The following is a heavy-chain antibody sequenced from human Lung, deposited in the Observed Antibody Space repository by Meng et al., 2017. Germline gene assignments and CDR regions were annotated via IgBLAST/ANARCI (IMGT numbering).Heavy chain of an antibody. CDR2: FNRDGTKP. CDR3: TNDRLNH. V-gene: IGHV3-74*02. J-gene: IGHJ1*01. CDR1: VFTVTDHW. Sequence: VVLVASGGGLGPLGALLGLSCAASVFTVTDHWMHWVRQGPGKVLVWVSLFNRDGTKPTNADSVKGRFTISRDNAKNTLYLQMNNLRAEDTAFYYCTNDRLNHWGQGALVTVSS. D-gene: IGHD1-1*01.